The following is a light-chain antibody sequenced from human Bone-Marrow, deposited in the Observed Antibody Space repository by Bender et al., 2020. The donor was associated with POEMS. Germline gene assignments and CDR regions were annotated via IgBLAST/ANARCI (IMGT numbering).Light chain of an antibody. J-gene: IGLJ2*01. CDR1: TLGDKF. CDR3: QAWDSSVV. Sequence: SYELTQPPSVSVSPGQTASITCSGDTLGDKFACWYQQKPGQSPVLIIYQDTKRPSGIPERFSGSNSGNTATLTISGTQALDEAAYYCQAWDSSVVFGGGTKLTVL. CDR2: QDT. V-gene: IGLV3-1*01.